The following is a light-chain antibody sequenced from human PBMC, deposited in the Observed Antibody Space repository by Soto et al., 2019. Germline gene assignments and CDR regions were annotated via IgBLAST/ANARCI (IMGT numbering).Light chain of an antibody. V-gene: IGKV3-20*01. Sequence: EIVVTHSPSTLSFSAGERAALSFRASHNVSSYLAWYQQKPGQPPRLLIYGASTRATGIPDRFSGSGSGTEFTLTISSLETEDFAVYYCQQYGRSPRTFGKGTKVDIK. CDR3: QQYGRSPRT. J-gene: IGKJ1*01. CDR2: GAS. CDR1: HNVSSY.